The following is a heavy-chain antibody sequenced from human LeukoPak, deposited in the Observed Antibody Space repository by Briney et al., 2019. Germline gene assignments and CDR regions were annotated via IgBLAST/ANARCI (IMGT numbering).Heavy chain of an antibody. J-gene: IGHJ6*03. CDR1: GFFFSTYA. V-gene: IGHV3-23*01. Sequence: GGSLRLSCAASGFFFSTYAMSWNRQAPGKGLERVSAISGSGGSTYYADSVKGRFTISTDNSKNTLYLQMTSLRAEDPAVYYCAKKSRFLEWLLQSYYMDVWGKGTTVTVSS. D-gene: IGHD3-3*01. CDR2: ISGSGGST. CDR3: AKKSRFLEWLLQSYYMDV.